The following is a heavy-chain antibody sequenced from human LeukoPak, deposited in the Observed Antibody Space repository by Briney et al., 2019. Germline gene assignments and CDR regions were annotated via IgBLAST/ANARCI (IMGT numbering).Heavy chain of an antibody. CDR3: ARDADYGDYGSVY. V-gene: IGHV3-21*05. Sequence: GGSLRLSCAASGFTFSSHRMNWVRQAPGKGLEWVADISGSSDDIHYADSVKGRFTISRDNAKNSLYLQMNSLRAEDTALYYCARDADYGDYGSVYWGQGTLVTVSS. J-gene: IGHJ4*02. D-gene: IGHD4-17*01. CDR2: ISGSSDDI. CDR1: GFTFSSHR.